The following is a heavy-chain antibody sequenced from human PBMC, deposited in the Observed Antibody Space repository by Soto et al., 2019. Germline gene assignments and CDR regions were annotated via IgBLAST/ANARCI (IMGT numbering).Heavy chain of an antibody. J-gene: IGHJ4*02. CDR3: TTENYYSNNVAPGRFDF. CDR1: GLTFSNAW. CDR2: IKSKTDGGTT. V-gene: IGHV3-15*07. Sequence: EVQLVESGGGLVKPGGSLRLSCAASGLTFSNAWMNWVRQAPGKGLEWVGRIKSKTDGGTTDYAAPVKGRFTISRDDSKNTLYLQMNSLKTEDTAVYYCTTENYYSNNVAPGRFDFWGQGTLVTVSS. D-gene: IGHD4-4*01.